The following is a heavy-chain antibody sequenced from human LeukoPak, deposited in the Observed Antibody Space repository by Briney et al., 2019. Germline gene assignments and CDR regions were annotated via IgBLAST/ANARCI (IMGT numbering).Heavy chain of an antibody. J-gene: IGHJ4*02. Sequence: GGSLRLSCAASGFTFSSYAMHWVRQAPGKGLEWVAVISYDGSNKYYADSVKGRFTISRDNAKNSLYLQMNSLRAEDTAVYYCAREIAVAGTPYGNYWGQGTLVTVSS. CDR3: AREIAVAGTPYGNY. CDR2: ISYDGSNK. V-gene: IGHV3-30-3*01. CDR1: GFTFSSYA. D-gene: IGHD6-19*01.